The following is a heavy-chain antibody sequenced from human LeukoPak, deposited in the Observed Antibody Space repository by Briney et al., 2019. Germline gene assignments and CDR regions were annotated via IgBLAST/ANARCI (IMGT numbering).Heavy chain of an antibody. CDR2: INPSGGST. CDR1: GYTFTSYY. CDR3: ARDRPLVAAAGDY. D-gene: IGHD6-13*01. Sequence: ASVKVSCKASGYTFTSYYMHWVRQAPGQGLEWMGIINPSGGSTSYAQKFQGRVTMTTDTSTSTAFMELRSLRSDDTAVYYCARDRPLVAAAGDYWGQGTLVTVSS. J-gene: IGHJ4*02. V-gene: IGHV1-46*01.